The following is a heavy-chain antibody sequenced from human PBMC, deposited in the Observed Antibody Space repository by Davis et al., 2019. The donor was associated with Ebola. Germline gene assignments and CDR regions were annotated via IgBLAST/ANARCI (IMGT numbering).Heavy chain of an antibody. CDR3: ARDVGAAAGGDGDDY. CDR2: IISIFGTA. D-gene: IGHD6-13*01. CDR1: GGTFSSYA. Sequence: SVKVSCKASGGTFSSYAISWVRQAPGQGLEWMGGIISIFGTANYAQKFQGRVTITADKSTRTAYMELSSLRSEDTAVYYCARDVGAAAGGDGDDYWGQGTLVTVSS. J-gene: IGHJ4*02. V-gene: IGHV1-69*06.